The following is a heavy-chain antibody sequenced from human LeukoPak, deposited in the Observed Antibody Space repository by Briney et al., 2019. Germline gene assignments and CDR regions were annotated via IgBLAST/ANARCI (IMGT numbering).Heavy chain of an antibody. D-gene: IGHD5-24*01. CDR2: INHSGST. Sequence: SETLSLTCAVYGGSFSGYYWGWIRQPPGKGLEWIGEINHSGSTNYNPSLKSRVTISVDTSKNQFSLKLSSVTAADTAVYYCARGRGRDGYNGSRSYYYGMDVWGQGTTVTVSS. CDR1: GGSFSGYY. CDR3: ARGRGRDGYNGSRSYYYGMDV. V-gene: IGHV4-34*01. J-gene: IGHJ6*02.